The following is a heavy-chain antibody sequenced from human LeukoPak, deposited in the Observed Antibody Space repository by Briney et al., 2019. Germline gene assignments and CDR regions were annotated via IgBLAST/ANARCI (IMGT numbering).Heavy chain of an antibody. V-gene: IGHV1-69*05. CDR2: IIPIFGTA. J-gene: IGHJ2*01. CDR1: GGTFSSYA. Sequence: ASVKVSCKASGGTFSSYAISWVRQAPGQGLEWLGGIIPIFGTANYAQKFQGRVTITTDESKSTAYMELSSLRSEDTAVYYCARGGYCGGDCYSSYFDLWGRGTLVTVSS. CDR3: ARGGYCGGDCYSSYFDL. D-gene: IGHD2-21*02.